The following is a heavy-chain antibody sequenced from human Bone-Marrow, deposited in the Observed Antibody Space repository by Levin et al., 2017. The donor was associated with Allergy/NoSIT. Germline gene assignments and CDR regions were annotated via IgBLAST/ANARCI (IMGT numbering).Heavy chain of an antibody. D-gene: IGHD6-19*01. V-gene: IGHV3-23*01. CDR2: ISGSGTSP. CDR3: ARSGALAGVDY. CDR1: GFMFRNYA. Sequence: QTGESLKISCAASGFMFRNYAMTWVRQAPGKGLEWVAAISGSGTSPFYEDSVKGRFSISRDNSKNEQYLQMDSLRVEDTALYYCARSGALAGVDYWGQGILVTVSS. J-gene: IGHJ4*02.